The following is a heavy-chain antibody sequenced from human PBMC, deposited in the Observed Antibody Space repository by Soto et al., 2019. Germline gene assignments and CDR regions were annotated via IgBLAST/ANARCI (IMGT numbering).Heavy chain of an antibody. CDR2: IIPIFGTA. D-gene: IGHD6-13*01. CDR3: AIDLGIAAAGLFDY. CDR1: GGTFSSYA. J-gene: IGHJ4*02. Sequence: GASVKVSCKASGGTFSSYAISWVRQAPGQGLEWMGGIIPIFGTANYAQKFQGRVTITADESTSTTYMELSSLRSEDTAVYYCAIDLGIAAAGLFDYWGQGTLVTVS. V-gene: IGHV1-69*13.